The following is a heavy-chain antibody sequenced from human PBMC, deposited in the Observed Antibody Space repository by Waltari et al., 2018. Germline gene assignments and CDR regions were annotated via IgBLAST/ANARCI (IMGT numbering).Heavy chain of an antibody. CDR3: AKVGHRGRYYYDSSGYYDY. V-gene: IGHV3-23*01. CDR2: ISGSGGST. D-gene: IGHD3-22*01. CDR1: GFTFSSYA. Sequence: EVQLLESGGGLVQPGGSLRLSCAASGFTFSSYAMSWVRQAPGKGLEWVSAISGSGGSTYYADSVKGRFTISRDNSKNTLYLQMNSLRAEDTAVYYCAKVGHRGRYYYDSSGYYDYWGQGTLVTVSS. J-gene: IGHJ4*02.